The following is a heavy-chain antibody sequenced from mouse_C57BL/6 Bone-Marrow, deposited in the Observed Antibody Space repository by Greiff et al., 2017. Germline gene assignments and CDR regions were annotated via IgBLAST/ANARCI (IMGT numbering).Heavy chain of an antibody. D-gene: IGHD2-3*01. V-gene: IGHV1-19*01. J-gene: IGHJ4*01. CDR3: AGDGYYGNAMDY. Sequence: EVQLQQSGPVLVKPGASVKMSCKASGYTFTDYYMNWVKQSHGKSLEWIGVINPYNGGTSYNQQFKGKATLTVDKSSSTAYMELNSLTSEDSAVYYCAGDGYYGNAMDYWGQGTSVTVSS. CDR1: GYTFTDYY. CDR2: INPYNGGT.